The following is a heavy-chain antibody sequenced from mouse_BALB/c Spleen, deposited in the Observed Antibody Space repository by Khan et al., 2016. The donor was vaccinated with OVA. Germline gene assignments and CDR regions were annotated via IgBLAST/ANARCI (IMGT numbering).Heavy chain of an antibody. CDR2: ISGDSYTI. CDR3: ASAYFYGYYFDQ. Sequence: EVKLVESGGGLVQPGGSRKLSCVASGFTFSSFGMHWVRQAPEKGLEWVAYISGDSYTIYYTDTVKGRFTISRDNPTNTLFLQLTSLRSEDMVIYYCASAYFYGYYFDQWGQGTTLTVSS. D-gene: IGHD1-1*01. J-gene: IGHJ2*01. CDR1: GFTFSSFG. V-gene: IGHV5-17*02.